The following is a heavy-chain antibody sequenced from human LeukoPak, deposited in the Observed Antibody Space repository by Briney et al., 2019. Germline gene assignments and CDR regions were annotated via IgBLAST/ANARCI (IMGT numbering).Heavy chain of an antibody. CDR1: GGSISSYY. V-gene: IGHV4-59*01. J-gene: IGHJ6*03. Sequence: SETLSLTCTVSGGSISSYYWSWIRQPPGKGLECIGYIHYSGSTNYNPSLKSRVTISKDTSKNQFSLKLSSVTAADTAVYYCARTTEGGYTYNYFYYYYMDVWGKGTTVTISS. CDR3: ARTTEGGYTYNYFYYYYMDV. CDR2: IHYSGST. D-gene: IGHD5-18*01.